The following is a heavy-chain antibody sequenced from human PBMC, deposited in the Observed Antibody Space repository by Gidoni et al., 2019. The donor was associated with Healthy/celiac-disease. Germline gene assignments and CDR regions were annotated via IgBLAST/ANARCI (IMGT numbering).Heavy chain of an antibody. Sequence: QVQLVESGGGVVQPGRSLRLSCAASGFILSSYGMHWVRQAPGKGLEWVAVIWYDGNNKYYADSVKGRFTISRDNSKNTLYLQMNSLRAEDTAVYYCARDYYGSSGYDAFDIWGQGTMVTVSP. V-gene: IGHV3-33*01. CDR1: GFILSSYG. D-gene: IGHD3-22*01. J-gene: IGHJ3*02. CDR3: ARDYYGSSGYDAFDI. CDR2: IWYDGNNK.